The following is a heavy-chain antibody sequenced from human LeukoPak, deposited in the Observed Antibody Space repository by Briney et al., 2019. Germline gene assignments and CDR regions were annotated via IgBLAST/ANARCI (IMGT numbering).Heavy chain of an antibody. CDR1: GFTFSSYG. D-gene: IGHD6-13*01. V-gene: IGHV3-30*02. Sequence: GGSLRLSCAASGFTFSSYGMHWVRQAPGKGLEWVAFIRYDGSNKYYADSVKGRFTISRDNSKNTLYLQMNSLRAEDTAVYYCAKTGTPWYYFDYWGQGTLVTVSS. CDR3: AKTGTPWYYFDY. CDR2: IRYDGSNK. J-gene: IGHJ4*02.